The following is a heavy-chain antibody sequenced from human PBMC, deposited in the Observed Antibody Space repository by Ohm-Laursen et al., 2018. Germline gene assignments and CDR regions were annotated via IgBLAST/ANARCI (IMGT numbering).Heavy chain of an antibody. CDR1: GFTFNSYN. D-gene: IGHD3-3*01. Sequence: SLRLSCSASGFTFNSYNMAWVRQAPGKGLEWGSFISHSGNFEQYIDSVKGRFTVSRDGAKSSLYLQMNSLRVDDTAVYYCARDKSLETRAFDVWGQGTVVTVPS. CDR3: ARDKSLETRAFDV. CDR2: ISHSGNFE. J-gene: IGHJ3*01. V-gene: IGHV3-48*03.